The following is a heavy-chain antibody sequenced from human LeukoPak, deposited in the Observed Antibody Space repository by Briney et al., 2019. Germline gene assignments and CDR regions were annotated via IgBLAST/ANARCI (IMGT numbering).Heavy chain of an antibody. V-gene: IGHV3-33*01. CDR1: GFTFSSYG. CDR2: IWYDGSNK. Sequence: GGSLRLSCAASGFTFSSYGMHWVRQAPGKGLEWVAVIWYDGSNKYYADSVKGRFTISRDNSKNTLYLQMNSLRAEDTAVYYCAREYSGYDYGYFDYWGQGTLVTVSS. CDR3: AREYSGYDYGYFDY. D-gene: IGHD5-12*01. J-gene: IGHJ4*02.